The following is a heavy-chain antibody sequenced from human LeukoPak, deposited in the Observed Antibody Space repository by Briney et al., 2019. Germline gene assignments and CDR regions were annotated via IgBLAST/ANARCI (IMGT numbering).Heavy chain of an antibody. J-gene: IGHJ4*02. CDR1: GGSISTYH. V-gene: IGHV4-59*01. D-gene: IGHD5-18*01. CDR2: MQSSGIS. CDR3: ARDKQHSYGRYFDH. Sequence: SEPLSLTCSVSGGSISTYHWNWLRKPPGKGLEWIGYMQSSGISNYSPSLKSRVTIFVDTSKNQFVLNLSSVTAADTAVYYCARDKQHSYGRYFDHWGQGMLVTVSS.